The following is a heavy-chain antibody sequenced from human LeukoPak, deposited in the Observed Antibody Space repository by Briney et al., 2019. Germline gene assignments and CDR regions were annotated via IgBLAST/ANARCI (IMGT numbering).Heavy chain of an antibody. J-gene: IGHJ3*02. D-gene: IGHD6-13*01. CDR2: ISPSGGIT. CDR1: GFTFSSHG. V-gene: IGHV3-23*01. Sequence: GGSLRLSCAASGFTFSSHGMNWVRQAPGKGLEWVSGISPSGGITYYTDSVKGRFTISRDNSKNTLYLQMNGLRAEDTAVYYCAKGRLGIADAFDIWGQGTMVTVSS. CDR3: AKGRLGIADAFDI.